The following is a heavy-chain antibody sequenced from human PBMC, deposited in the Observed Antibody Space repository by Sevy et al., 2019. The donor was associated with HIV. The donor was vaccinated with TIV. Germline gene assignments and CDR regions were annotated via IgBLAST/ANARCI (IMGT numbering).Heavy chain of an antibody. CDR3: ARVSRIVVVPAAIVDY. J-gene: IGHJ4*02. V-gene: IGHV3-48*02. CDR2: ISSSSTI. Sequence: GGSLRLSCAASGFTFSSYSMNWVRQAPGKGLEWVSYISSSSTIYYADSVKGRFTISRDNAKNSLYLQMNSLRDEDTAVYYCARVSRIVVVPAAIVDYWGQGTLVTVSS. D-gene: IGHD2-2*01. CDR1: GFTFSSYS.